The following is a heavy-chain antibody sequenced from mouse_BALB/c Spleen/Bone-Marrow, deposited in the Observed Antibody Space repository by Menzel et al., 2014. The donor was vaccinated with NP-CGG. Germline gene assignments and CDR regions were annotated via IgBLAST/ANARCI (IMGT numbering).Heavy chain of an antibody. J-gene: IGHJ3*01. CDR2: INPSTGYT. CDR3: ARSGGGYDGFAY. CDR1: GYTFTSYW. Sequence: VQLQQSGAELAKPGASVKMSCKASGYTFTSYWMHWVKQRPGQSLEWIGYINPSTGYTEYNQKFKDKATLTADKSSSTAYMQLSSLTSEDSAVYYCARSGGGYDGFAYWGQGTLVTVSA. V-gene: IGHV1-7*01. D-gene: IGHD2-2*01.